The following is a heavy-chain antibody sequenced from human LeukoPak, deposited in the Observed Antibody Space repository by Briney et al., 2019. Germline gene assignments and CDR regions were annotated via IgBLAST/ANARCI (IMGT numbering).Heavy chain of an antibody. D-gene: IGHD2-15*01. CDR3: AKDKRWSRVIDY. V-gene: IGHV3-30*18. Sequence: GGSLRLSCAASGSTFSNYGMHWVRQAAGKGLEWVAFISKDGSKKYYGGSVTGRFITSRDNSRNTVYLQMDSLRPEDTAVYYCAKDKRWSRVIDYWGQGTLVTVAS. CDR2: ISKDGSKK. J-gene: IGHJ4*02. CDR1: GSTFSNYG.